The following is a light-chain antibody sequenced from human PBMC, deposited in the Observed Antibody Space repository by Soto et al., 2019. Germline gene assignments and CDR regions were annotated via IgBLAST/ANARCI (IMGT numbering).Light chain of an antibody. Sequence: EIVLTQSPGTLSLSPGERATLSCRASQSVSSSYLAWYQQKPGQAPRLLIYGASSRATGIPDRSSGSGSGTYFSLTISSLEPEDFAVYYCQQYGSSPLYTFGQGTKLEIK. CDR1: QSVSSSY. J-gene: IGKJ2*01. CDR3: QQYGSSPLYT. V-gene: IGKV3-20*01. CDR2: GAS.